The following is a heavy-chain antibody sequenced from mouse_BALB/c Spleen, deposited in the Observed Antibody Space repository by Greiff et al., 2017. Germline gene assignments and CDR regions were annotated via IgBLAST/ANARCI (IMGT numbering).Heavy chain of an antibody. J-gene: IGHJ2*01. CDR2: ISSGSSTI. V-gene: IGHV5-17*02. D-gene: IGHD2-14*01. Sequence: DVKLVESGGGLVQPGGSRKLSCAASGFTFSSFGMHWVRQAPEKGLEWVAYISSGSSTIYYADTVKGRFTISRDNPKNTLFLQMTSLRSEDTAMYYCARHYRYDGGYYFDYWGQGTTLTVSS. CDR1: GFTFSSFG. CDR3: ARHYRYDGGYYFDY.